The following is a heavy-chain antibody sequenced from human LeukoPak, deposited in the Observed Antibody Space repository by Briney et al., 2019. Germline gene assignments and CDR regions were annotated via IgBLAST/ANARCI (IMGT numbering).Heavy chain of an antibody. CDR1: GYTFTGYY. J-gene: IGHJ4*02. D-gene: IGHD3-10*01. V-gene: IGHV1-2*02. Sequence: VASVKVSCKASGYTFTGYYMHWVRQAPGQGLEWMASINPSTGATSSAQKFQGRVTVTRDTSISTAYMELSRLRSDDTAVYFCAREYDYGYLGYWGQGTLATVSS. CDR3: AREYDYGYLGY. CDR2: INPSTGAT.